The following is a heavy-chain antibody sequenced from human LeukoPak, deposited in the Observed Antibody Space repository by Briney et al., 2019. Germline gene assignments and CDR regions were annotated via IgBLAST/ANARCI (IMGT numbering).Heavy chain of an antibody. D-gene: IGHD6-13*01. J-gene: IGHJ4*02. CDR1: GFTFSSYA. Sequence: GGSLRLSCAASGFTFSSYAMHWVRQAPGKGLEWVAVISYDGSNKYYADSVKGRFTIPRDNSKNTLYLQMNSLRAEDTAVYYCARAEPDSSSWYTVLDYWGQGTLVTVSS. V-gene: IGHV3-30*01. CDR3: ARAEPDSSSWYTVLDY. CDR2: ISYDGSNK.